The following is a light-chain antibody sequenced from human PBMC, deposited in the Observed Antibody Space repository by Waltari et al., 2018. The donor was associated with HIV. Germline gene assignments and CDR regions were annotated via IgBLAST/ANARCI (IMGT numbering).Light chain of an antibody. CDR3: YSTDNSGTHIRV. V-gene: IGLV3-10*01. J-gene: IGLJ2*01. CDR1: ALPKKF. Sequence: SYELTQPPSVSVSPGQTARITCSGDALPKKFAYWYQQKSCQAPVLVIYEDSKRPSGIPQRFSGSSSGTMATLTISGDQVADEADYYCYSTDNSGTHIRVFGGGTKLTVL. CDR2: EDS.